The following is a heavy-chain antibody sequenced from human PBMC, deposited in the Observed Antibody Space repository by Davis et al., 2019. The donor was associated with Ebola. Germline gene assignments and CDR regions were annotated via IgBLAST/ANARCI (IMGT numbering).Heavy chain of an antibody. CDR1: GFNFREYY. CDR3: ARAEEEYQLLLSGLDY. J-gene: IGHJ4*02. V-gene: IGHV3-11*06. Sequence: PGGSLRLSCEVSGFNFREYYMAWVRQAPGKGLEWISYISSTSNYIKYAESVRGRFTISRDNAKNSLYLQMNSLRAEDTAVYYCARAEEEYQLLLSGLDYWGQGTLVTVSS. CDR2: ISSTSNYI. D-gene: IGHD2-2*01.